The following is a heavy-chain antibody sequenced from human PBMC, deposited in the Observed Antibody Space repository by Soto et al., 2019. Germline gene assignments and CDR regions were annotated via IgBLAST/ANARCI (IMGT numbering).Heavy chain of an antibody. Sequence: QVQPVESGGGVVQPGRSLRLSCAASGFTFSSYGMHWVRQAPGKGLEWVAVISYDGSNKYYADSVKGRFTISRDNSKNTLYLQMNSLRAEDTAVYYCAKRRVVTYYYYYYMDVWGKGTTVTVS. J-gene: IGHJ6*03. D-gene: IGHD2-15*01. CDR1: GFTFSSYG. CDR3: AKRRVVTYYYYYYMDV. CDR2: ISYDGSNK. V-gene: IGHV3-30*18.